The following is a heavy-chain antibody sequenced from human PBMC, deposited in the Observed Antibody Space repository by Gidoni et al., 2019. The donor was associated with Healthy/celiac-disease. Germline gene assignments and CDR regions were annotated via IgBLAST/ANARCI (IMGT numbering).Heavy chain of an antibody. D-gene: IGHD3-10*01. J-gene: IGHJ3*02. CDR2: ISYDGSNK. CDR3: AKGPRGSGAFDI. V-gene: IGHV3-30*18. Sequence: QAPGKGLEWVAVISYDGSNKYYADSVKGRFTISRDNSKNTLYLQMNSLRAEDTAVYYCAKGPRGSGAFDIWGQGTMVTVSS.